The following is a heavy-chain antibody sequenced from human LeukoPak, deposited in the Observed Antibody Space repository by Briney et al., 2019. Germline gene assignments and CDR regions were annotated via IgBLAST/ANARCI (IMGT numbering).Heavy chain of an antibody. J-gene: IGHJ4*02. V-gene: IGHV1-69*13. CDR3: ARWTNYGDYEYYFDY. CDR1: GGTFSSYA. Sequence: SVKVSCKASGGTFSSYAISWVRQAPGQGLEWMGGIIPIFGTANYAQKFQGRVTITADESTSTAYMELSSLRSEDTAVYYCARWTNYGDYEYYFDYWGQGTLVTVSS. CDR2: IIPIFGTA. D-gene: IGHD4-17*01.